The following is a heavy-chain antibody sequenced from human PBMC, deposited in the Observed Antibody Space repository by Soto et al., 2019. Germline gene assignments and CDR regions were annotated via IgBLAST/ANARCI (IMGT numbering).Heavy chain of an antibody. J-gene: IGHJ4*02. V-gene: IGHV1-69*13. CDR1: GGTFRTHG. CDR2: NIPIFDIV. Sequence: ASVKVSCKVSGGTFRTHGFSWVRQAPGQGLEWIGGNIPIFDIVAYAQKFQGRVTITADDSTNTAHMEMSGLTSEDTAVYYCAKDDWIVPAAAYYFDYWGQGTLVTVSS. CDR3: AKDDWIVPAAAYYFDY. D-gene: IGHD2-2*01.